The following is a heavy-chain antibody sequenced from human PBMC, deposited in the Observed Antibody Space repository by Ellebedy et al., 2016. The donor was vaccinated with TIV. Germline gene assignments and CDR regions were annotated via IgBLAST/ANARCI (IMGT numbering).Heavy chain of an antibody. CDR2: ISGSGGST. V-gene: IGHV3-23*01. J-gene: IGHJ6*02. CDR3: AKWGADIVVVPAALGDYYYYYGMDV. Sequence: GESLKISCAASGFTFSSYAMSWVCQAPGKGLEWVSAISGSGGSTYYADSVKGRFTISRDNSKNTLYLQMNSLRAEDTAVYYCAKWGADIVVVPAALGDYYYYYGMDVWGQGTTVTVSS. D-gene: IGHD2-2*01. CDR1: GFTFSSYA.